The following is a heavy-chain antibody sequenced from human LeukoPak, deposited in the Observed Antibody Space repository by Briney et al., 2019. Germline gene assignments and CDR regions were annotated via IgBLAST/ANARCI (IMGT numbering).Heavy chain of an antibody. CDR2: IYYSGST. Sequence: PSETLSLTCTVSGGSISSYYWSWIRQPPGKGLEWIGYIYYSGSTNYNPSLKSRVTMSVDTSKNQFSLKLSSVTAADTAVYYCARGLSPDCSSTSCFVSSGDWFDPWGQGTLVTVSS. CDR1: GGSISSYY. D-gene: IGHD2-2*01. J-gene: IGHJ5*02. V-gene: IGHV4-59*01. CDR3: ARGLSPDCSSTSCFVSSGDWFDP.